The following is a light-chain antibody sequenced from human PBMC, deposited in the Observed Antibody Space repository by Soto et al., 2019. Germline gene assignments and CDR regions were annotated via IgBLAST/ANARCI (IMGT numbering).Light chain of an antibody. CDR3: QQYGNSQVT. CDR2: GAA. Sequence: EIVFTQSPGTLSFSRGERATLSCWASESVTKNFLAWYQQKPGQSPRLLMYGAAYRPTGIPDRFSGSGSGADFTLTISRLEPEDFAVYYCQQYGNSQVTFGPGTKVD. CDR1: ESVTKNF. V-gene: IGKV3-20*01. J-gene: IGKJ3*01.